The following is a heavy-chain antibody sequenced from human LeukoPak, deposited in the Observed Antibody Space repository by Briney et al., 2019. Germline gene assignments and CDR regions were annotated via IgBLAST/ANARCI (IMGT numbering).Heavy chain of an antibody. J-gene: IGHJ5*02. Sequence: PSETLSLTCAVYGGSFSGYYWSWIRQPPGKGLEWIGYIYHSGSTYYNPSLKSQVTISVDRSKNQFSLKLSSVTAADTAVYYCARESYQLGNWFDPWGQGTLVTVSS. D-gene: IGHD2-2*01. V-gene: IGHV4-30-2*01. CDR3: ARESYQLGNWFDP. CDR1: GGSFSGYY. CDR2: IYHSGST.